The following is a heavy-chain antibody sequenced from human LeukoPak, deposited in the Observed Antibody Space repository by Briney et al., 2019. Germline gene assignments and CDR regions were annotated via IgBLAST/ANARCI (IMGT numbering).Heavy chain of an antibody. CDR1: GFTFSSYE. D-gene: IGHD3-3*01. CDR2: ISSSGSTI. V-gene: IGHV3-48*03. Sequence: PGGSLRLSCAASGFTFSSYEMNWVRQAPGKGLEWVSYISSSGSTIYYADSVKGRFTISRDNAKNSLYLQMNSLRAEDTAVYYCARDDDFWSGYSNGGFDYWGQGTLVTASS. J-gene: IGHJ4*02. CDR3: ARDDDFWSGYSNGGFDY.